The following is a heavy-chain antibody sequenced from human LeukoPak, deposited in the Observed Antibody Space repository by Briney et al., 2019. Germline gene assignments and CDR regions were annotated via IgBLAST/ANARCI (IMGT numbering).Heavy chain of an antibody. CDR1: GYTFTSYG. Sequence: ASVRVSCKASGYTFTSYGISWVRQAPGQGLEWMGWISAYNGNTNYAQKLQGRVAMTTDTSTSTAYMELRSLRSDDTAVYYCARGQGPYYYDSSGSGFDPWGQGTLVAVSS. CDR3: ARGQGPYYYDSSGSGFDP. J-gene: IGHJ5*02. V-gene: IGHV1-18*01. CDR2: ISAYNGNT. D-gene: IGHD3-22*01.